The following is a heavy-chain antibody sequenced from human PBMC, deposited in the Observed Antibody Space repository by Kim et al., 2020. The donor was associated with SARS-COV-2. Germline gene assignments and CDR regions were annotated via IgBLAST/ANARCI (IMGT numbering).Heavy chain of an antibody. CDR3: AKSIGWYRGVQH. D-gene: IGHD6-19*01. Sequence: GGSLRLSCAASGFTFGDYAMHWVRQAPGKGLEWVSGISWNSGSIGYADSVKGRFTISRDNAKNSLYLQMNSLRAEDTALYYCAKSIGWYRGVQHWGQGTLVTVSS. J-gene: IGHJ1*01. CDR2: ISWNSGSI. V-gene: IGHV3-9*01. CDR1: GFTFGDYA.